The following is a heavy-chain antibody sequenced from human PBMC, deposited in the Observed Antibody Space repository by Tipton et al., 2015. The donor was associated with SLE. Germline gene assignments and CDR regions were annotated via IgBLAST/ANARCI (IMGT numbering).Heavy chain of an antibody. CDR1: GYSISSGYY. V-gene: IGHV4-38-2*01. Sequence: TLSLTCAVSGYSISSGYYWGWIRQPPGKGLEWIGSIYHSGSTDYNPSLKSRVTISVDTSKSQFSLNLSSVTAADTAMYYCARHHSSGGSGNWFDPWGQGSVVTVSA. J-gene: IGHJ5*02. CDR2: IYHSGST. D-gene: IGHD6-19*01. CDR3: ARHHSSGGSGNWFDP.